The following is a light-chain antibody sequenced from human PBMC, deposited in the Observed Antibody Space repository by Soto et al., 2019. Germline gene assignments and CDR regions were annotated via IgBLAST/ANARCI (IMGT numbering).Light chain of an antibody. CDR2: DKS. CDR3: HQFLNWPPST. CDR1: QSVNHN. Sequence: DRVMTQSPDTLSAAPGERGSLSCRANQSVNHNVAWHQQKPGQAPRLLIFDKSSRAAGVPARFSGSGTGRDFTLTIISLQSEDFGGYYCHQFLNWPPSTLGQGTRLEMK. J-gene: IGKJ5*01. V-gene: IGKV3-15*01.